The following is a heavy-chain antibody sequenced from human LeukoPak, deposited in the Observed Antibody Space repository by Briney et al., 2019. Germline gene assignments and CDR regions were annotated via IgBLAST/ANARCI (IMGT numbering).Heavy chain of an antibody. CDR2: INTDGSSA. CDR1: GFIFSSHW. Sequence: GGSLRLSCAASGFIFSSHWMHWVRQAPEKGLVWVSRINTDGSSADYADSVKGRFTISRDNAKNTVYLQVNSLRAEDTAVYYCATVSGYEAFDYWGQGTLVTVSS. V-gene: IGHV3-74*01. J-gene: IGHJ4*02. D-gene: IGHD5-12*01. CDR3: ATVSGYEAFDY.